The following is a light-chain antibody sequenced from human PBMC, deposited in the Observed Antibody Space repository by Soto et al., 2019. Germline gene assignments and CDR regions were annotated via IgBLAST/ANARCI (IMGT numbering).Light chain of an antibody. CDR3: AAWDDSLSGPSYV. J-gene: IGLJ1*01. CDR2: SNN. CDR1: SSNIGSNY. Sequence: QPVLTQPPSASWTPGQRVTISGSGSSSNIGSNYVYWYQQLPGTAPKLLIYSNNQRPSGVPDRFSGSKSGTSASLAISGLRSEDEADYYCAAWDDSLSGPSYVFGTGTKVTVL. V-gene: IGLV1-47*02.